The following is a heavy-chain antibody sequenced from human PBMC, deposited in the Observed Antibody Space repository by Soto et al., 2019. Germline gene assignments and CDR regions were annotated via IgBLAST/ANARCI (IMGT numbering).Heavy chain of an antibody. V-gene: IGHV1-3*01. CDR2: INAGNGNT. CDR1: GYTFTSYA. J-gene: IGHJ6*03. CDR3: ARDGEEGLRFLVWLPTDIQYYYYYMDV. Sequence: GASVKVSCKASGYTFTSYAMHWVRQAPGQRLEWMGWINAGNGNTKYSQKFQGRVTITRDTSASTAYMELSSLRSEDTAVYYCARDGEEGLRFLVWLPTDIQYYYYYMDVWGKGTTVTVSS. D-gene: IGHD3-3*01.